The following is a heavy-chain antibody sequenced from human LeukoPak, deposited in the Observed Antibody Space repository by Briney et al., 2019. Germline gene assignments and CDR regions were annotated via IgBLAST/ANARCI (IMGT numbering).Heavy chain of an antibody. CDR1: GYTFTSYH. Sequence: ASVKVSCKASGYTFTSYHINWVRQAPGQGLEWMGWISVYNGYTEFAQKFQGRVTMTTDTSTRTTYMELRGLRSDDAAVYYCVRDSGWELKQYYFDHWGQGTLVTVSS. CDR3: VRDSGWELKQYYFDH. V-gene: IGHV1-18*01. J-gene: IGHJ4*02. CDR2: ISVYNGYT. D-gene: IGHD1-26*01.